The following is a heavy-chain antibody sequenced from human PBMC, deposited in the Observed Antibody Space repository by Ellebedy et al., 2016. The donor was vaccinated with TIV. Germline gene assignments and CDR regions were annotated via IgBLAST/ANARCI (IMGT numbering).Heavy chain of an antibody. CDR2: IYYSGST. V-gene: IGHV4-61*01. Sequence: GSLRLSXTVSGGSVSSGSYYWSWIRQPPGKGLEWIGYIYYSGSTNYNPSLKSRVTISVDTSKNQFSLKLSSVTAADTAVYYCASDSYSGYDYHAFDIWGQGTMVTVSS. J-gene: IGHJ3*02. CDR1: GGSVSSGSYY. CDR3: ASDSYSGYDYHAFDI. D-gene: IGHD5-12*01.